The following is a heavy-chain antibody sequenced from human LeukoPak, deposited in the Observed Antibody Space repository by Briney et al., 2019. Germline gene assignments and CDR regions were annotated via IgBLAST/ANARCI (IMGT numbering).Heavy chain of an antibody. CDR2: IYGGGST. CDR3: ARSGYLYYFDY. Sequence: QSGGSLRPSCAASGFTVSGNYMSWVRQAPGKGLEWVSVIYGGGSTYYADSVKGRFTISRDNSKNTLYLQMNSLRAEDTAVYYCARSGYLYYFDYWGQGTLVTVSS. V-gene: IGHV3-66*01. D-gene: IGHD1-26*01. J-gene: IGHJ4*02. CDR1: GFTVSGNY.